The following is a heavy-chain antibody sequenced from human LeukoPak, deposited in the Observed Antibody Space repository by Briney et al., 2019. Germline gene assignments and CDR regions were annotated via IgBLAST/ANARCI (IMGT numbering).Heavy chain of an antibody. V-gene: IGHV3-9*01. J-gene: IGHJ4*02. CDR1: GFTFDEHA. Sequence: GGSLRLSCVASGFTFDEHAMHWVRQAPGKGLEWVSTINWNSDIIGYADSVKGRFTISRDNAKNSLYLLMNSLRAEDTAVYYCARSYHYDSTGFYFDYWGQGTLVTVSS. CDR2: INWNSDII. D-gene: IGHD3-22*01. CDR3: ARSYHYDSTGFYFDY.